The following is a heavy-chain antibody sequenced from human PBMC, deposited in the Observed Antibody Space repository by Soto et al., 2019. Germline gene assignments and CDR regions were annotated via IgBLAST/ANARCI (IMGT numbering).Heavy chain of an antibody. V-gene: IGHV3-7*03. D-gene: IGHD3-10*01. CDR1: GLTFRSAW. Sequence: GGSLRLSCAASGLTFRSAWVSWVRQPPGKGLEWVATIKRDGTEKYYMDSLKGRFTISRDNAINSLYLQMSSLRAEDTAVYFCVTGDHADYWGQGTLVTVS. CDR3: VTGDHADY. J-gene: IGHJ4*02. CDR2: IKRDGTEK.